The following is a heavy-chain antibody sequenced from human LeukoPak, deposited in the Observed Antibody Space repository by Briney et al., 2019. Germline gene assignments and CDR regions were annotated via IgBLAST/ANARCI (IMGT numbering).Heavy chain of an antibody. CDR3: ARVRRLGSDFDY. J-gene: IGHJ4*02. CDR1: GFTFSSYG. CDR2: ISYDGSNK. D-gene: IGHD3-10*01. V-gene: IGHV3-30*03. Sequence: PGGSLRLSCAASGFTFSSYGMHWVRQAPGKGLEWVAVISYDGSNKYYADSVKGRFTISRDNSKNTLYLQMNSLRAEDTAVYYCARVRRLGSDFDYWGQGTLVTVSS.